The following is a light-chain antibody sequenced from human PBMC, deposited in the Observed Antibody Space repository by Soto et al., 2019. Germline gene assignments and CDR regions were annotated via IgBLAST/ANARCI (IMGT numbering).Light chain of an antibody. J-gene: IGKJ1*01. V-gene: IGKV3-11*01. CDR3: QQRSNWPRT. CDR1: QNFSSD. Sequence: IALTQSPASLCLLPGKGGSLXCRASQNFSSDFIWYQQKPGKARRHLIYYLSNMAHGSPASFSGSGSVTDFTRTISSLEPEDFAVYYGQQRSNWPRTFGQGTKVDIK. CDR2: YLS.